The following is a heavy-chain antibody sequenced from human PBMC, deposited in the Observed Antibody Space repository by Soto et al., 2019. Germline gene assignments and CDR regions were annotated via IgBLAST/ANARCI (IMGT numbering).Heavy chain of an antibody. J-gene: IGHJ5*02. CDR1: GYNFIGYG. CDR3: ARGMYMAWCDP. CDR2: ISAYNGNS. Sequence: VQSGAEVKKPGASVKVSCKASGYNFIGYGITWVRQAPGQGLEWMGWISAYNGNSNYAQSLPDRVTMTTDSSTATAYLELRSLRPADTAVYFCARGMYMAWCDPWGQGTPVTVSS. D-gene: IGHD1-1*01. V-gene: IGHV1-18*01.